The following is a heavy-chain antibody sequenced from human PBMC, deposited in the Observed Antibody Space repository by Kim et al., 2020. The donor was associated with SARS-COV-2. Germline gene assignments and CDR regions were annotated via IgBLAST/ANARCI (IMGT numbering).Heavy chain of an antibody. D-gene: IGHD1-26*01. CDR3: ARPKSHARELDYFDY. Sequence: DSVKGRFTISRDNSKNPLYLQMNSLRAEDTAVYYCARPKSHARELDYFDYWGQGTLVTVSS. V-gene: IGHV3-30*07. J-gene: IGHJ4*02.